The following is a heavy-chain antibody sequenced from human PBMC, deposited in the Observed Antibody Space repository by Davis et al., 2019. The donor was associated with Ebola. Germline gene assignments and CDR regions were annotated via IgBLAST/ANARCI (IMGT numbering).Heavy chain of an antibody. CDR1: GFVFRNYV. CDR3: AREWFGEMD. V-gene: IGHV3-48*02. D-gene: IGHD3-10*01. J-gene: IGHJ4*02. CDR2: ISSSGSTI. Sequence: GESLKISCAASGFVFRNYVMSWVRQAPGKGLEWVSYISSSGSTIYYADSVKGRFTISRDNAKNSLYLQMNSLRDEDTAVYYCAREWFGEMDWGQGALVTVSS.